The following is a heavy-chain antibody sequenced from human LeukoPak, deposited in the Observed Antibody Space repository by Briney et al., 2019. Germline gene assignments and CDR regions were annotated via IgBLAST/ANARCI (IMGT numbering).Heavy chain of an antibody. CDR2: ISAYNGNT. Sequence: ASVKVSCKASGYTFTSYGISWVRQAPGQGLEWMGWISAYNGNTNYAQKLQGRVTTTTDTSTSTAYMELRSLRSDDTAVYYCARALSTIDIVVVPAAMDIWGQGTMVTVSS. CDR1: GYTFTSYG. V-gene: IGHV1-18*01. CDR3: ARALSTIDIVVVPAAMDI. D-gene: IGHD2-2*01. J-gene: IGHJ3*02.